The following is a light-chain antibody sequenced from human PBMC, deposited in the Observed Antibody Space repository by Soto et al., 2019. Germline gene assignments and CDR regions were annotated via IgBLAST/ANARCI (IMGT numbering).Light chain of an antibody. V-gene: IGKV1D-12*01. CDR2: AAS. J-gene: IGKJ4*01. CDR3: QQANSFPPT. CDR1: QGIGRW. Sequence: DIQMTQSPSSVSASVGDRVTITCRASQGIGRWLAWHQQKPGKAPKLLIYAASSLQSGVPSRFSGSGSGTDFTLTISSLQPEDFATYHCQQANSFPPTFGGGTKVEIQ.